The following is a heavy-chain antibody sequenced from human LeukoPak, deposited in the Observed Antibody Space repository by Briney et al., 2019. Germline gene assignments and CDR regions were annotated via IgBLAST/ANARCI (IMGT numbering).Heavy chain of an antibody. J-gene: IGHJ4*02. Sequence: PSETLSLTCTVSGGSISSSIYYWGWIRQPPGKGLEWIGSIYYSGSTYYNPSLKSRVTISVDTSKNQFSLKLSSVTAADTAVYYRARSGTTTVRGVMSFDYWGQGTLVTVSS. D-gene: IGHD3-10*01. CDR3: ARSGTTTVRGVMSFDY. CDR1: GGSISSSIYY. CDR2: IYYSGST. V-gene: IGHV4-39*01.